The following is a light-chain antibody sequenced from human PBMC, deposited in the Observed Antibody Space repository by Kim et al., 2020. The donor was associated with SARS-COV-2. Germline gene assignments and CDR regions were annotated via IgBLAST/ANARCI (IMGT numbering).Light chain of an antibody. CDR1: SSNIGSNA. V-gene: IGLV1-44*01. Sequence: QSVLTQPPSASATSGQKVTISCSGTSSNIGSNAVDWYQQFPGTAPKLLIFSNNQRPSGVPDRFSGSKSGTSASLAISGLQSEDEATYFCGSWDDSLNGFYVFGPGTKVTVL. CDR2: SNN. CDR3: GSWDDSLNGFYV. J-gene: IGLJ1*01.